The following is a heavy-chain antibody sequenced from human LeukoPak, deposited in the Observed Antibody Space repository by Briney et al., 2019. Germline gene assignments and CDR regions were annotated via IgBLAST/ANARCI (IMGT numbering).Heavy chain of an antibody. CDR3: ARDYSNYADY. Sequence: GGSLRLSCAASGFTFSRYWMSWVRQAPGRGMEWVAEIKEDGREKYYMDSVKGRFNISRDKEKKSMCMQMNRQRGEETGVYYCARDYSNYADYWGQGTLVTVSS. D-gene: IGHD4-11*01. CDR1: GFTFSRYW. V-gene: IGHV3-7*01. J-gene: IGHJ4*02. CDR2: IKEDGREK.